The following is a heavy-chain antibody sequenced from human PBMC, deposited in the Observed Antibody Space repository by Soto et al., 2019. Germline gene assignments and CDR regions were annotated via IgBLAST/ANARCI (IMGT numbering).Heavy chain of an antibody. V-gene: IGHV5-51*01. CDR2: IYPGDSDT. D-gene: IGHD2-2*01. Sequence: PGESLKISCKSSGYSFTSYWIGWVRQMPGKGLEWMGIIYPGDSDTRYSPSFQGQVTISADKSISTAYLQWSSLKASDTAMYYCARAVLGYCSSTSCPADYWGQGTLVTVS. CDR1: GYSFTSYW. CDR3: ARAVLGYCSSTSCPADY. J-gene: IGHJ4*02.